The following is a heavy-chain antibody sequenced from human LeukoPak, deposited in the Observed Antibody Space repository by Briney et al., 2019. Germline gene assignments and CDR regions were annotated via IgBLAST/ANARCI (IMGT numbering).Heavy chain of an antibody. Sequence: ASVKVSCKASGDTFTGYYMHWVRQAPGQGLEWMGWINPNAGGTNYAQKFQGRVTMTRDTSISTAYMELSRLRSDDTAVYYCATLYGDYVSSDYWGQGTLVTVSS. CDR2: INPNAGGT. V-gene: IGHV1-2*02. CDR1: GDTFTGYY. D-gene: IGHD4-17*01. J-gene: IGHJ4*02. CDR3: ATLYGDYVSSDY.